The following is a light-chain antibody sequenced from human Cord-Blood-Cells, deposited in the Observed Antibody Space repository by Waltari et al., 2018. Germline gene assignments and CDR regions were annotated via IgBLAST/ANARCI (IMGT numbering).Light chain of an antibody. J-gene: IGKJ4*01. V-gene: IGKV1-33*01. CDR2: DAS. CDR3: QQYDNLPLT. CDR1: QDISNY. Sequence: EIQMTQSPSSLSASVGDRVTITCQPSQDISNYLNWYQQKPGKAPKLLIYDASNLETGVPSRFSGSGSGTDFTFTISSLQPEDIATYYCQQYDNLPLTFGGGTKVEIK.